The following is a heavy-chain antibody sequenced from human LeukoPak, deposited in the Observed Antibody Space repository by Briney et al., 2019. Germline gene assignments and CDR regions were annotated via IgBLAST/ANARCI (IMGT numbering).Heavy chain of an antibody. CDR1: GGSISSSNW. V-gene: IGHV4-4*02. D-gene: IGHD6-6*01. CDR3: ASSIAAPYYYYYYMDV. CDR2: IYHSGST. Sequence: SETLSLTCAVSGGSISSSNWWSWVRQPPGKGLEWIGEIYHSGSTNYNPSLKSRVTISADKSKNQFSLKLSSVTAADTAVYYCASSIAAPYYYYYYMDVWGKGATVTVSS. J-gene: IGHJ6*03.